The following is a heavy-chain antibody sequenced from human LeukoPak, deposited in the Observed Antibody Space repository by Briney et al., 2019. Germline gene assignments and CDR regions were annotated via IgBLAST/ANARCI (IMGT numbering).Heavy chain of an antibody. Sequence: SETLSLTCTVSGGSISSYYWSWIRQPPGEGQERIGYIYYSGSTNYNPSLKSRVTISVDTSKNQFSLKLSSVAAADTAVYYCARDFGGPNVYWYFDLWGRGTLVTVSS. CDR1: GGSISSYY. CDR2: IYYSGST. J-gene: IGHJ2*01. V-gene: IGHV4-59*01. D-gene: IGHD2-15*01. CDR3: ARDFGGPNVYWYFDL.